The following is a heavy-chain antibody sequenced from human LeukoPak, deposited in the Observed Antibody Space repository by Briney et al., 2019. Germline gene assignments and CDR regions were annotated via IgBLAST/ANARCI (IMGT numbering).Heavy chain of an antibody. Sequence: GGSLRLSCAASGFTFTTYAMSWVRQAPGKGLEWVSAISVGGGATYYADSVKGRFTISRDNSKNALYLQMNSLRAEDTAVYYCAKAREWFGESNNWFDPWGQGTLVTVSS. J-gene: IGHJ5*02. CDR2: ISVGGGAT. D-gene: IGHD3-10*01. CDR3: AKAREWFGESNNWFDP. V-gene: IGHV3-23*01. CDR1: GFTFTTYA.